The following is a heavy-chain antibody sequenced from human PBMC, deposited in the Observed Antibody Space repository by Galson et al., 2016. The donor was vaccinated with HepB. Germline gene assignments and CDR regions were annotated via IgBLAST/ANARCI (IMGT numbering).Heavy chain of an antibody. CDR2: INPDGIGIRT. J-gene: IGHJ4*02. D-gene: IGHD1-1*01. Sequence: SLRLSCAASGFSFSNYVMHWVRQAPGKGLVWVSRINPDGIGIRTLYADFVKGRFTISRDNAKNTLYLEMSSLRAEDTGVYYRARDLNWKLFDYWGQGSLVAVSS. V-gene: IGHV3-74*01. CDR1: GFSFSNYV. CDR3: ARDLNWKLFDY.